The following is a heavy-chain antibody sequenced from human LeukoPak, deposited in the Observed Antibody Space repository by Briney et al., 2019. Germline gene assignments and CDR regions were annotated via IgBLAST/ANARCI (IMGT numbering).Heavy chain of an antibody. Sequence: GGSLRLSCAASGFSFSDYYMSWVRQAPGKGLEWVSYMSNSGATIYYADSVKGRFSISRDNPKKSLYLQMNSLRAEDTAVYYCASVRWFGGIFFDYWGQGILVTVSS. CDR1: GFSFSDYY. J-gene: IGHJ4*02. CDR3: ASVRWFGGIFFDY. V-gene: IGHV3-11*01. CDR2: MSNSGATI. D-gene: IGHD3-10*01.